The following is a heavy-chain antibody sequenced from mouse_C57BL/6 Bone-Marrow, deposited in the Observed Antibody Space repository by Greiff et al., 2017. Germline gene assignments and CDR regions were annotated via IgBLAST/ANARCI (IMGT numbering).Heavy chain of an antibody. CDR2: IHPNSGST. CDR1: GYTFTSYW. D-gene: IGHD1-1*01. J-gene: IGHJ3*01. Sequence: QVQLQQPGAELVKPGASVKLSCKASGYTFTSYWMHWVKQRPGQGLEWIGMIHPNSGSTNYNEKFKSKATLTVDKSSSTAYMQLSSLTSEDSAVYYCARYPTYYDGSSPLAYWGQGTLVTVSA. CDR3: ARYPTYYDGSSPLAY. V-gene: IGHV1-64*01.